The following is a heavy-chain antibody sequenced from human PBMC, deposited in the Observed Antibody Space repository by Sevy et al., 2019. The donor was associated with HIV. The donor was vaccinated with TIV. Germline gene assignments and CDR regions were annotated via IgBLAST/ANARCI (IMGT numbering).Heavy chain of an antibody. Sequence: GSLRLSCAASGFIFGDHGLHWVRQAPGKGLEWVAFIRLDGSYRYYADSVKGRFTISRDNSKNTLYLQMNSLRAEDTAVYYCAKVPSSGWNYLLDYWGQGILVTVSS. V-gene: IGHV3-30*02. J-gene: IGHJ4*02. CDR1: GFIFGDHG. D-gene: IGHD1-7*01. CDR3: AKVPSSGWNYLLDY. CDR2: IRLDGSYR.